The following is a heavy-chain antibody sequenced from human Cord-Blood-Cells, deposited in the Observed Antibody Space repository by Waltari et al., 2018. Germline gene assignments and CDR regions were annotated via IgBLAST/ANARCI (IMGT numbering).Heavy chain of an antibody. J-gene: IGHJ5*02. CDR1: GGSISSGGYY. CDR2: IYYSGST. CDR3: ARAPPSSSWYNWFDP. V-gene: IGHV4-31*03. Sequence: QVQLQESGPGLVKPSQTLSLTCTVSGGSISSGGYYWSWIRHHPGKGLEWIGYIYYSGSTYYNPSLKSRVTISVDTSKNQFSLKLSSVTAADTAVYYCARAPPSSSWYNWFDPMGPGNPGHRLL. D-gene: IGHD6-13*01.